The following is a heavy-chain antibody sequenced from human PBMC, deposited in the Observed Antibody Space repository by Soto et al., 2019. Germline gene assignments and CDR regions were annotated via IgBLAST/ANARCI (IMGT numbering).Heavy chain of an antibody. J-gene: IGHJ6*02. CDR2: ISYDGSNK. Sequence: QVQLVESGGGVVQPGRSLRLSCAASGFTFSSYGMHWVRQAPGKGLEWVAVISYDGSNKYYADSVKGRFTISRDNSKNTLYLQMNSLRAEDTAVYYCAKDGPGAWDYGSGPGGMDVWGQGTTVTVSS. CDR1: GFTFSSYG. D-gene: IGHD3-10*01. CDR3: AKDGPGAWDYGSGPGGMDV. V-gene: IGHV3-30*18.